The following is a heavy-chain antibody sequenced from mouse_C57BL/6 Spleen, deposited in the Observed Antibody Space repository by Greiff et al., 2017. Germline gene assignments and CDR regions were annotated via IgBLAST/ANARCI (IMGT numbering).Heavy chain of an antibody. CDR3: TSYYYGSTYAMDY. Sequence: EVQLVESGGGLVQPGGSMKLSCVASGFTFSNYWMNWVRQSPEKGLEWVAQIRLKSDNYATHYAESVKGRFTISRDDSKSSVYLQMNNLRAEDTVIYYCTSYYYGSTYAMDYWGQGTSVTVSS. CDR2: IRLKSDNYAT. CDR1: GFTFSNYW. J-gene: IGHJ4*01. V-gene: IGHV6-3*01. D-gene: IGHD1-1*01.